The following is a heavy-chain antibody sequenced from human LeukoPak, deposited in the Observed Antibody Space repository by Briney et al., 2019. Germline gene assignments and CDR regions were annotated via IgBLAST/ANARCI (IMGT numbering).Heavy chain of an antibody. Sequence: GSLRLSCAASGFSFNTYAMSWVRQAPGKGLEWVSAISGSGGSTYYADSVKGRFTISRDNSKNTLYLQMNSLRAEDTAVYYCAKHSSGWYGDYWGQGTLVTVSS. V-gene: IGHV3-23*01. CDR3: AKHSSGWYGDY. CDR2: ISGSGGST. J-gene: IGHJ4*02. D-gene: IGHD6-19*01. CDR1: GFSFNTYA.